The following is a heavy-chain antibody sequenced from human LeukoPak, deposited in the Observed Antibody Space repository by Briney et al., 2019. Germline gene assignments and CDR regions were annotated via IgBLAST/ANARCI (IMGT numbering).Heavy chain of an antibody. J-gene: IGHJ4*02. CDR2: INHSGST. CDR3: ARALIAVAGAGHDYFDY. Sequence: PSETLSLTCAVYGGSFSGYYWSWIRQPPGKGLEWIGEINHSGSTNYNPSLKSRVTISVDTSKNQFSLKLSSVTAADTAVYYCARALIAVAGAGHDYFDYWGQGTLVTVSS. D-gene: IGHD6-19*01. V-gene: IGHV4-34*01. CDR1: GGSFSGYY.